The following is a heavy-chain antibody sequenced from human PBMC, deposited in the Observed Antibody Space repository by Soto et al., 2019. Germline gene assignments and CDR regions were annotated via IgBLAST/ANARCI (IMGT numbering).Heavy chain of an antibody. J-gene: IGHJ4*02. D-gene: IGHD5-12*01. CDR2: INSDGSST. CDR1: GFTFSSYW. CDR3: VFGYAQFLFDY. V-gene: IGHV3-74*01. Sequence: EVQLVESGGGLVQPGGSLRLSCAASGFTFSSYWMHWVRQAPGKGLVWVSRINSDGSSTSYADSVKGRFTISRDNAKNTLYLQMNSLRAEHTAVYYCVFGYAQFLFDYWGQGTLVTVSS.